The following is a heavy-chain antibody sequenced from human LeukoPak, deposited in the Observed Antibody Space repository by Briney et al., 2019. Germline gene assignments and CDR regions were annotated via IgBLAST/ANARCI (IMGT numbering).Heavy chain of an antibody. CDR1: GGSISSSSYY. Sequence: SETLSLTCTVSGGSISSSSYYWGWIRQPPGKGLEWIGSIYYSGSTYYNPSLKSRVTISVDTSKNQFSLKLSSVTAAGTAVYYCASSPYYYDSSGPGSLFDYWGQGTLVTVSS. J-gene: IGHJ4*02. D-gene: IGHD3-22*01. V-gene: IGHV4-39*01. CDR2: IYYSGST. CDR3: ASSPYYYDSSGPGSLFDY.